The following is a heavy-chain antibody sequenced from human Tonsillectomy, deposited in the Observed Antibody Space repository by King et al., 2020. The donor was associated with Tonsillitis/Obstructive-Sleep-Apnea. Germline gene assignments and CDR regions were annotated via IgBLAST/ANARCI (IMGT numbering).Heavy chain of an antibody. Sequence: VQLQESGPGLVKPSETLSLTCTVSSASISSYSWSWIRQPPGKGLEWIGYIYNSGSTNYNPSLKSRVTISVDTSKNQFSLKLSSVTTVHTAVYYCARAPVATTVDYWGQGTLVTVSS. D-gene: IGHD5-12*01. V-gene: IGHV4-59*01. CDR1: SASISSYS. CDR2: IYNSGST. CDR3: ARAPVATTVDY. J-gene: IGHJ4*02.